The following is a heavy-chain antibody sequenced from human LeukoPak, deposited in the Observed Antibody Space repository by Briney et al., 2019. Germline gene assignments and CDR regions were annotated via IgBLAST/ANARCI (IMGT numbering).Heavy chain of an antibody. J-gene: IGHJ4*02. CDR2: IDPSDSYS. V-gene: IGHV5-10-1*01. CDR1: GYSLTNFW. Sequence: GESLKISCKGSGYSLTNFWIAWVRQTPGKGLEWVGRIDPSDSYSKYSPSFQGHVTISVDKSINTAYLQWSTLKASDTAMYYCARPLTVITRRVGVEFDYWGQGTLVTVSS. CDR3: ARPLTVITRRVGVEFDY. D-gene: IGHD3-22*01.